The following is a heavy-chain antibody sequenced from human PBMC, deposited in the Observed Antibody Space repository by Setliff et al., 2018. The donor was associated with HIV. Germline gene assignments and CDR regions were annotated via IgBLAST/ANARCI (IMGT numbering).Heavy chain of an antibody. V-gene: IGHV1-3*01. Sequence: GASVKVSCKAFGYTFSTNAIHWVRQAPGQRLEWMGYINAGDDNTRYSEKFQGRVTITRDTSANTAYMELSSLRSEDTAVYYCARPSFGSSSWKNDAFDIWGQGTMVTVSS. J-gene: IGHJ3*02. D-gene: IGHD6-13*01. CDR2: INAGDDNT. CDR3: ARPSFGSSSWKNDAFDI. CDR1: GYTFSTNA.